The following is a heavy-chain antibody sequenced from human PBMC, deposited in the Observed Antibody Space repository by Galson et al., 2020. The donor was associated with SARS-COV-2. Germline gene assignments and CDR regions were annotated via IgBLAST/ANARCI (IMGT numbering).Heavy chain of an antibody. V-gene: IGHV4-39*02. CDR2: IYYSGST. CDR3: ARDSGSHGQGYGMDV. Sequence: SETLSLTCTVSGGSISSSSYYWVWIRQPPGKGLEWIGSIYYSGSTYYNPSLKSRVTISVDTSKNQFSLKLSSVTAADTAVYYCARDSGSHGQGYGMDVWGQGTTVTVSS. D-gene: IGHD1-26*01. CDR1: GGSISSSSYY. J-gene: IGHJ6*02.